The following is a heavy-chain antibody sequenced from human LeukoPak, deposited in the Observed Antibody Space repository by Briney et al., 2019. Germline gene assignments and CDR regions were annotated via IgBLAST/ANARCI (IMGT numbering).Heavy chain of an antibody. D-gene: IGHD2-2*02. V-gene: IGHV1-69*05. J-gene: IGHJ3*02. Sequence: ASVKVSCKASGSTFSNYAISWVRQAPGQGLECMGGIIPIFGTANYAQKFQGRVTITTDESTRTAYMELSSLRSEDTAVYYCARDCSSTSCYIAHDAFDIWGQGTMVTVSS. CDR2: IIPIFGTA. CDR3: ARDCSSTSCYIAHDAFDI. CDR1: GSTFSNYA.